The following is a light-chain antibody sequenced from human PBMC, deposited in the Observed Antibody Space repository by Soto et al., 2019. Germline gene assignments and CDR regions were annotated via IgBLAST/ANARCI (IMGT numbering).Light chain of an antibody. CDR2: AAS. CDR1: QNIGSY. J-gene: IGKJ2*01. V-gene: IGKV1-39*01. CDR3: QQTNSMPKS. Sequence: DIQMTQSPSSLSASVGDRVSITCRASQNIGSYLNWYQQKPGKAPEILIYAASRLQSGVPSRFIGGGSRTHFALTITSLQPEDFATYYCQQTNSMPKSFGQGTKLELK.